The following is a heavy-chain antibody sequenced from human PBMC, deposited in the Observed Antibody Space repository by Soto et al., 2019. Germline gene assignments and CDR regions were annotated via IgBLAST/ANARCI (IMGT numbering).Heavy chain of an antibody. D-gene: IGHD3-3*01. Sequence: DGPISLSWTSSEISIREHLMHLISGEEWKGLEWIARINEDGRSTSYMDSVKGRFTISRDNARDTLYLQMNSLRPEDTAVYYCARGWVERLPHQPPSAYLVQGTLVTVSS. J-gene: IGHJ4*02. CDR3: ARGWVERLPHQPPSAY. CDR2: INEDGRST. V-gene: IGHV3-74*01. CDR1: EISIREHL.